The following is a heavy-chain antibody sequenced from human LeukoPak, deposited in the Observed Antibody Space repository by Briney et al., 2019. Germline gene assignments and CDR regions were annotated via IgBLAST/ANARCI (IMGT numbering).Heavy chain of an antibody. CDR2: INHSGST. Sequence: TPSETLSLTCAVYGGSFSGYYWSWIRQPPGKGLEWIGEINHSGSTNYNPSLKSRVTISVDTSKNQFSLKLSSVTAADTAVYYCVRGPALWYDSSGLDYWGRGTLVTVSS. D-gene: IGHD3-22*01. V-gene: IGHV4-34*01. J-gene: IGHJ4*02. CDR1: GGSFSGYY. CDR3: VRGPALWYDSSGLDY.